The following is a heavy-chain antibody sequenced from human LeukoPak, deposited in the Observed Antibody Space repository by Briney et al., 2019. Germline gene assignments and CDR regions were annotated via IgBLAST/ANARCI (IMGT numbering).Heavy chain of an antibody. CDR1: DDSITMYY. J-gene: IGHJ6*03. CDR3: ARGRVSSSTWYSTHYYYFYMDV. V-gene: IGHV4-59*01. CDR2: VDHTGST. D-gene: IGHD1-1*01. Sequence: SETLSLTCTVSDDSITMYYWTWIRQPPGKGLEWIGYVDHTGSTNFNPSLNGRVSISRDTSKNLFSLRLRPVTAADTAVYFCARGRVSSSTWYSTHYYYFYMDVWGKGTTVTVSS.